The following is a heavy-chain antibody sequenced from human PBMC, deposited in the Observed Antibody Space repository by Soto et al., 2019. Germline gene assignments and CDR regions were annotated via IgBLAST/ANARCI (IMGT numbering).Heavy chain of an antibody. CDR1: GFTFRWFG. Sequence: GGSLRLSCAGSGFTFRWFGMNWVRQAPGKGLEWVARISNDGSNEYYVDSVKGRFTISRDNSKNTLYLQMDSLRAEDTAVYYCAKGEVRGIIPSYFDYWGLGTLVTAPQ. D-gene: IGHD3-10*01. J-gene: IGHJ4*02. V-gene: IGHV3-30*18. CDR2: ISNDGSNE. CDR3: AKGEVRGIIPSYFDY.